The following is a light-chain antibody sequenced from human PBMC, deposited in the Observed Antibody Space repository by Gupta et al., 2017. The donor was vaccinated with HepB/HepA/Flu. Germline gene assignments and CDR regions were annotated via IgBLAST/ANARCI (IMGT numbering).Light chain of an antibody. CDR2: KVS. V-gene: IGKV2-30*01. Sequence: DVVMTQSPLSLPVTLGQPASISCRSSQSLVYTDGYTYLNWFQQRPGQSPRRLIYKVSYRDSGVPDRFSGSGSGTHFTLKISRVEAEDVGVYYCMQGTHWPCTFGQGTKLEIK. J-gene: IGKJ2*01. CDR1: QSLVYTDGYTY. CDR3: MQGTHWPCT.